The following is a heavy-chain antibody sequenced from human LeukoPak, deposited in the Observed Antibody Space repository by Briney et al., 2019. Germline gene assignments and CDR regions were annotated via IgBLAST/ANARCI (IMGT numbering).Heavy chain of an antibody. CDR2: INTGNGNT. CDR1: GYTFTNYA. V-gene: IGHV1-3*04. J-gene: IGHJ5*02. Sequence: ASVKVSCKASGYTFTNYAMHWMRQAPGQRLEWMGWINTGNGNTKYSQKFQGRVTINRDTSASTAYMELSSLRSEDTAVYYCARDRYTYGYVPPPNWFDPWGQGTLVTVSS. D-gene: IGHD5-18*01. CDR3: ARDRYTYGYVPPPNWFDP.